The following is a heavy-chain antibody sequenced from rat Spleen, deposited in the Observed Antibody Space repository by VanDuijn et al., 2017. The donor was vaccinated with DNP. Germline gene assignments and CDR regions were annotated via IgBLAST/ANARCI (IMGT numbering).Heavy chain of an antibody. J-gene: IGHJ4*01. Sequence: EVQLVESGGGLVQPGNSLKLSCAASGFTFSDYAMAWVRQAPTKGLEWVATISYDGSSSYYRDSVKGRFTISRDNAKSTLYLQMDSLRSEDTATYYCARHRTIMPYYYAMDAWGQGASVTVSS. CDR1: GFTFSDYA. CDR2: ISYDGSSS. V-gene: IGHV5-29*01. CDR3: ARHRTIMPYYYAMDA. D-gene: IGHD1-12*01.